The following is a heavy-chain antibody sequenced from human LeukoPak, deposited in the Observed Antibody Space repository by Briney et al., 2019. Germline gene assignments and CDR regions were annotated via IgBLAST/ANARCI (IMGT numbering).Heavy chain of an antibody. J-gene: IGHJ3*02. Sequence: ASVKVSCKASGGTFSSYAISWVRQAPGQGREWMGGIIPIFGTANYAQKFQGRVTITADEFTSTAYMELSSLRSEDKAVYYCARDLILDYDILTGSHYAFDIWGQGTMVTVSS. CDR3: ARDLILDYDILTGSHYAFDI. V-gene: IGHV1-69*13. CDR2: IIPIFGTA. D-gene: IGHD3-9*01. CDR1: GGTFSSYA.